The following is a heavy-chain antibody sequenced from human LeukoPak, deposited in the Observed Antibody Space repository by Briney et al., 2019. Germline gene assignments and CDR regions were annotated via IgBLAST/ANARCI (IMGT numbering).Heavy chain of an antibody. Sequence: PSETLSLTCTVSGGSISSSSYYWGWIRQPPGKGLEWIGSIYFSGSTYYNPSLKSRVTISVDTSKNQFSLKLSSVTAADTAVYYCARLPYDILTGYYTYYFDYWGQETLVTVSS. CDR3: ARLPYDILTGYYTYYFDY. J-gene: IGHJ4*02. D-gene: IGHD3-9*01. CDR2: IYFSGST. CDR1: GGSISSSSYY. V-gene: IGHV4-39*01.